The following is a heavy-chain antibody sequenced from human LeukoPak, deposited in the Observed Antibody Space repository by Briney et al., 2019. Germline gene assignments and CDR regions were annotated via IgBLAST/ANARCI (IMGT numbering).Heavy chain of an antibody. CDR1: GGSFSGYY. J-gene: IGHJ6*03. Sequence: SETLSLTCAVYGGSFSGYYWSWIRQPPGKGLEWIGEINHSGSTNYNPSLKSRVTISVDTSKNQFSLKLSSVTAADTAVYYCARGPQLRYYYYYYYMDVWGKGTTVTVSS. D-gene: IGHD6-13*01. CDR2: INHSGST. CDR3: ARGPQLRYYYYYYYMDV. V-gene: IGHV4-34*01.